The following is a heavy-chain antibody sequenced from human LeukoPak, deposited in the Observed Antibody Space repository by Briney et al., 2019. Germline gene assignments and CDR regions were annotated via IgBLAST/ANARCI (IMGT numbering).Heavy chain of an antibody. V-gene: IGHV4-39*07. J-gene: IGHJ4*02. CDR1: GGSISSSSYY. Sequence: PSETLSLTCTVSGGSISSSSYYWGWIRQPPGKGLEWIGSIYYSGSTNYNPSLKSRVTMSVDTSKNQFSLKLSSVTAADTAVYYCARDKGVAGTPYYFDYWGQGTLVTVSS. D-gene: IGHD6-19*01. CDR3: ARDKGVAGTPYYFDY. CDR2: IYYSGST.